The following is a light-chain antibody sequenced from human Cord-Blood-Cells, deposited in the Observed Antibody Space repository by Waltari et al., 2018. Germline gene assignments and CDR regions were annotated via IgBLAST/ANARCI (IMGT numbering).Light chain of an antibody. CDR3: QLSYGTPFT. V-gene: IGKV1-39*01. CDR1: QGISSY. Sequence: DIQMTQSPSSLSASVGDRVTITCRASQGISSYLNWYQQKPGKAPKLLIYAASSLQSGVPSRFSGSGSGTDFTLTISSLQPEEFATFYGQLSYGTPFTVGPGTKVDI. J-gene: IGKJ3*01. CDR2: AAS.